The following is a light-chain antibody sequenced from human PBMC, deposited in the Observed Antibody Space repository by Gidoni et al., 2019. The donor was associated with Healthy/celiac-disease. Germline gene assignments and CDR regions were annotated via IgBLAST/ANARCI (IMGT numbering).Light chain of an antibody. CDR1: QSVISSY. CDR3: QQYGSSALT. CDR2: GAS. J-gene: IGKJ4*01. Sequence: EIVLTQSPCTLYLSPVDRAELSCRASQSVISSYLAWYQQKPGQAPRLLLYGASSRATVIPDRFSGRGSGTDFTLTISRLEPEDCAVYYCQQYGSSALTFGGGTKVEIK. V-gene: IGKV3-20*01.